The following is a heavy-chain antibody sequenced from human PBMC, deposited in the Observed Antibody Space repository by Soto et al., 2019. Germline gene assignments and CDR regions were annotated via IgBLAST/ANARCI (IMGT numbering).Heavy chain of an antibody. J-gene: IGHJ6*02. V-gene: IGHV3-30*18. CDR2: ISYDGSNK. CDR3: AQDFGGRSEYYYYGMDI. D-gene: IGHD2-15*01. Sequence: GGSLRLACAAPGLTFSSYGKHWVRQAPGKGLEWVAVISYDGSNKYYADSVKGRFTISRDNSKNTLYLLMNSLRAEDTAVYYCAQDFGGRSEYYYYGMDIWRQGTTVTVSS. CDR1: GLTFSSYG.